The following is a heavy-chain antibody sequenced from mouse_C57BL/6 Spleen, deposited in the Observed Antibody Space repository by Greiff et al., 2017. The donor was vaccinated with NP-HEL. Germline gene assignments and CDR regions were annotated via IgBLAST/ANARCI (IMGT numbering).Heavy chain of an antibody. Sequence: QVQLQQSGAELMKPGASVKLSCKATGYTFTGYWIEWVKQRPGHGLEWIGEILPGSGSTNYNEKFKGKATFTADTSSNTAYMQLSSLTTEDSAIYYCARSNGNYYGSSYGYFDVWGTGTTVTVSS. J-gene: IGHJ1*03. CDR2: ILPGSGST. V-gene: IGHV1-9*01. CDR3: ARSNGNYYGSSYGYFDV. D-gene: IGHD1-1*01. CDR1: GYTFTGYW.